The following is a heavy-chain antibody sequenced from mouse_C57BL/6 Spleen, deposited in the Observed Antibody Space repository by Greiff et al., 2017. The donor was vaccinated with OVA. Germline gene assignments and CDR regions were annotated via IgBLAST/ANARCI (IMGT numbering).Heavy chain of an antibody. Sequence: QVQLQQPGAELVKPGASVKMSCKASGYTFTSYWITWVKQRPGQGLEWIGDIYPGSGSTNYNEKFKSKATLTVDTSSSTAYMQLSSLTSEDSAVYYCARGEDYDGEEGLYAMDYWGQGTSVTVSS. J-gene: IGHJ4*01. CDR3: ARGEDYDGEEGLYAMDY. V-gene: IGHV1-55*01. D-gene: IGHD2-4*01. CDR1: GYTFTSYW. CDR2: IYPGSGST.